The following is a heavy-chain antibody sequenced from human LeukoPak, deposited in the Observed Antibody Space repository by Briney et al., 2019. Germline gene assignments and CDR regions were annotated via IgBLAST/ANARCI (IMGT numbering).Heavy chain of an antibody. CDR3: ARAVQSRENYDFWSGYLQRFYMDV. CDR1: GGSISSSNW. CDR2: IYHSGST. V-gene: IGHV4-4*02. Sequence: SETLSLTCAVSGGSISSSNWWSWVRQPPGKGLEWIGEIYHSGSTNYNPSLKSRVTISVDKSKNQFSLKLSSVTAADTAVYYCARAVQSRENYDFWSGYLQRFYMDVWGKGTTVTVSS. D-gene: IGHD3-3*01. J-gene: IGHJ6*03.